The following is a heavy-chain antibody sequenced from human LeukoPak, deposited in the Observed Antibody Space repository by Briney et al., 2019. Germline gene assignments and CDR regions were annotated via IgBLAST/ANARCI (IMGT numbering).Heavy chain of an antibody. CDR2: IYHSGST. CDR3: ASGGMAGRWPLNY. Sequence: SETLSLTCAVSGGSISSSNWWSWVRQPPGKGLEWIGEIYHSGSTNYNPSLKSRVTISVDKSKNQFSLKLSSVTAADTAVYYCASGGMAGRWPLNYWGRGTLVTVSS. D-gene: IGHD6-19*01. J-gene: IGHJ4*02. CDR1: GGSISSSNW. V-gene: IGHV4-4*02.